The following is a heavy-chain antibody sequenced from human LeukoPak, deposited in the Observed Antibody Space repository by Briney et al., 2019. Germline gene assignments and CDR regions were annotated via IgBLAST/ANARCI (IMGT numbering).Heavy chain of an antibody. J-gene: IGHJ5*02. D-gene: IGHD3-10*01. CDR3: ARGGLLWFGGRRYNWFDP. Sequence: GGSLRLSCAASGFTFSSYAMHWVRQAPGKGLEWVAVISYDGSNKYYADSVKGRFTISRDNSKNTLYLQMNSLRAEDTAVYYCARGGLLWFGGRRYNWFDPWGQGTLVTVSS. V-gene: IGHV3-30-3*01. CDR1: GFTFSSYA. CDR2: ISYDGSNK.